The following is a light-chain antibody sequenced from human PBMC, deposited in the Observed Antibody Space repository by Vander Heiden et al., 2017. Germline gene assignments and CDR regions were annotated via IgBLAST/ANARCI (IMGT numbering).Light chain of an antibody. J-gene: IGKJ2*01. CDR2: GAS. V-gene: IGKV4-1*01. CDR1: KSVVYSSNNKKY. CDR3: QQYYSTPYT. Sequence: TVLPQPPAPLPVSLGARATINCKSSKSVVYSSNNKKYLAWYQQKPGQPPKLLIYGASTRESGVPDRCSGSGSGTDFTLTISSLQAEDVAVYYCQQYYSTPYTFGQGTKVEIK.